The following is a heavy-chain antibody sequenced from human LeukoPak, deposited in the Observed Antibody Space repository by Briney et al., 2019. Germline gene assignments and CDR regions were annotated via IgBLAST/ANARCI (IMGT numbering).Heavy chain of an antibody. Sequence: GGSLRLSCAASGFTFSSYSMNWVRQAPGKGLEWVSSISSSSSYIYYADSVKGRFTISRDKAKNSLYLQMNSLRAEDTAVYYCARDEVAYYYDSSGYLGGWYFDYWGQGTLVTVSS. V-gene: IGHV3-21*01. J-gene: IGHJ4*02. CDR1: GFTFSSYS. CDR2: ISSSSSYI. D-gene: IGHD3-22*01. CDR3: ARDEVAYYYDSSGYLGGWYFDY.